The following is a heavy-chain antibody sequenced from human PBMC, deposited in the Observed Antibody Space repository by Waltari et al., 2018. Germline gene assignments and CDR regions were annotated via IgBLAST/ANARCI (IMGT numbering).Heavy chain of an antibody. V-gene: IGHV3-30*03. CDR2: ISYDGSDL. CDR3: VISTRFDP. CDR1: GYNFSRVG. Sequence: VQVVESGGGVVQPGRSLRLSCVGSGYNFSRVGLHWVRKPPVKGLECIALISYDGSDLYDADSVKGRFTISRDISQNIVYLQMNSLRTEDTAIYYCVISTRFDPWGQGTLVTVSS. J-gene: IGHJ5*02. D-gene: IGHD1-1*01.